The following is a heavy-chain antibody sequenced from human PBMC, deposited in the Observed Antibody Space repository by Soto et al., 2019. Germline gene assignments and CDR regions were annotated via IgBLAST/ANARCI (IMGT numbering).Heavy chain of an antibody. CDR1: EFSLGTSGVG. V-gene: IGHV2-5*02. D-gene: IGHD1-26*01. CDR2: IYWDDER. Sequence: QITLKESGPTLVKPTQTLTLTCTVSEFSLGTSGVGVGWIRQPPGKALEWLALIYWDDERRFSPSLNNRHTITKDTSRNPVVLTMTHMDPVDTATYYCAHRRSGLGIFDYWGQGILVTVSS. CDR3: AHRRSGLGIFDY. J-gene: IGHJ4*01.